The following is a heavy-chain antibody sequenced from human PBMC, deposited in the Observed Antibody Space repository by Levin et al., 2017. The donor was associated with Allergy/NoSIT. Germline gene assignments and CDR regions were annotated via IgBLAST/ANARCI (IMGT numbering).Heavy chain of an antibody. CDR3: ARSGGYTLYFQQ. CDR2: IYSSGNT. CDR1: GGSISNYY. J-gene: IGHJ1*01. Sequence: KAGGSLRLSCTVSGGSISNYYWSWIRQPPGRGLEWIGYIYSSGNTNYNPSLKSRVTISVDTSKNHFSLKLSSVTAADTAVYYCARSGGYTLYFQQWGQGTLVTVSS. V-gene: IGHV4-59*08. D-gene: IGHD5-12*01.